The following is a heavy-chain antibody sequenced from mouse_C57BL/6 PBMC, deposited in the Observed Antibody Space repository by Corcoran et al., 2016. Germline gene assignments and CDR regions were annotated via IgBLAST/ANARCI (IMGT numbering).Heavy chain of an antibody. V-gene: IGHV1-26*01. CDR1: GYTFTDYY. CDR2: INPNNGGT. D-gene: IGHD1-1*01. J-gene: IGHJ4*01. Sequence: EVQLQQSGPVLVKPGPSVKISCKASGYTFTDYYMNWVKQSHGKSLEWIGDINPNNGGTSYNQKFKGKATLTVDKSSSTAYMELRSLTSEDSAVYYCARESVITTVPPYAMDYWGQGTSVTVSS. CDR3: ARESVITTVPPYAMDY.